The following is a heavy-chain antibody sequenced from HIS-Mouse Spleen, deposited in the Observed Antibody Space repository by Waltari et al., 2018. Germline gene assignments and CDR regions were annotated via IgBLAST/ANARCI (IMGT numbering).Heavy chain of an antibody. CDR3: ARVIVVVTPSYWYFDL. Sequence: QVQLQESGPGLVKPSETLSLTCTVSGYSISSGYYWGWIRQPPGKGLEWIVSIYHSGSTYYNPSLKSRVTISVDTSKNQFSLKLSSVTAADTAVYYCARVIVVVTPSYWYFDLWGRGTLVTVSS. CDR1: GYSISSGYY. CDR2: IYHSGST. D-gene: IGHD2-21*02. V-gene: IGHV4-38-2*02. J-gene: IGHJ2*01.